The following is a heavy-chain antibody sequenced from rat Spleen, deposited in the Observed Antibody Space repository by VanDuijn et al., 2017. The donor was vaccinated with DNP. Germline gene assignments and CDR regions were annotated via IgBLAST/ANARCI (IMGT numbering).Heavy chain of an antibody. Sequence: EVQLVESGGGLVQPGRSLKLSCAASGFTFSAYCMAWVRQAPAKGLEWVAYIGSAAYAPYYGDSVKGRFTISRDNAKSTLYLQMNSLRSEDMATYYCVRWNSGHFDYWGQGVMVTVSS. CDR1: GFTFSAYC. D-gene: IGHD4-3*01. CDR3: VRWNSGHFDY. V-gene: IGHV5-22*01. CDR2: IGSAAYAP. J-gene: IGHJ2*01.